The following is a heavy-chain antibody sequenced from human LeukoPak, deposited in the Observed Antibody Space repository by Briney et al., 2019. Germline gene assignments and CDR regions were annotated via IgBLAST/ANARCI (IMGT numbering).Heavy chain of an antibody. CDR3: ARARVRAARPEDY. D-gene: IGHD6-6*01. V-gene: IGHV1-69*06. Sequence: SVKVSCKASGGTFSSYAISWVRQAPGQGLEWMGGIIPIFGTANYAQKFQGRVTITADKSTSTAYMELSRLRSDDTAVYYCARARVRAARPEDYWGQGTLVTVSS. CDR1: GGTFSSYA. CDR2: IIPIFGTA. J-gene: IGHJ4*02.